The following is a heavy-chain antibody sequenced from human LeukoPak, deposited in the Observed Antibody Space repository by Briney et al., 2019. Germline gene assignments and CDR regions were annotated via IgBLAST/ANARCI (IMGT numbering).Heavy chain of an antibody. CDR2: VYYSGNT. Sequence: SETLSLTCTVSGGSISGYYWSWIRQSPGRGLEWICYVYYSGNTNYNPSLKSRLTISLDTATNQFSLKLSSVTSADTAVYYRARGEYEDLVDNWGQGTLVTVSS. J-gene: IGHJ4*02. CDR1: GGSISGYY. D-gene: IGHD1-26*01. CDR3: ARGEYEDLVDN. V-gene: IGHV4-59*01.